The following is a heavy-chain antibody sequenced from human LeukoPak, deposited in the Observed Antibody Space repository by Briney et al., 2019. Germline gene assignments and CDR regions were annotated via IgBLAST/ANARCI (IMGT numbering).Heavy chain of an antibody. CDR1: GGSISSSSYY. V-gene: IGHV4-39*07. J-gene: IGHJ4*02. D-gene: IGHD6-19*01. CDR2: IYYSGST. CDR3: ARGTAVAGNDY. Sequence: SETLSLTCTVSGGSISSSSYYWGWIRQPPGKGLEWIGSIYYSGSTYYNPSLKSRVTISVDTSKNQFSLKLSSVTAADTAVYYCARGTAVAGNDYWGQGTLVTVSS.